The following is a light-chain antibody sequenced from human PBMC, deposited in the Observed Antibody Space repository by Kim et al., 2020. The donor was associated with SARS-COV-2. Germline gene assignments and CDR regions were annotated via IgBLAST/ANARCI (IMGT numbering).Light chain of an antibody. CDR2: WAS. CDR3: QQYYSTPLT. J-gene: IGKJ1*01. Sequence: DIVMTQSPDSLAVSLGERVTINCKSSQSVLYSSNNKNYLAWFQQQPGQPPKLLIYWASTRESGVPDRFSGSGSGTDFTLTISSLQAEDVAVYYCQQYYSTPLTFGQGTKVDIK. V-gene: IGKV4-1*01. CDR1: QSVLYSSNNKNY.